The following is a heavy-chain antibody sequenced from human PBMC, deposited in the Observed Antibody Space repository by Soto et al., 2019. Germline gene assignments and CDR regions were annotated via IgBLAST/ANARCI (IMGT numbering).Heavy chain of an antibody. Sequence: PSETLSLTCSVYGGSFTRYYWTWIRHPPGKGLEWIGYVYHTGNTYYNPSLKSRVTISLDTSKNQVSLRLKSVTAADTAVYYCAREQYNWKLWGQGNLVTVSS. CDR1: GGSFTRYY. CDR3: AREQYNWKL. V-gene: IGHV4-59*01. J-gene: IGHJ4*02. CDR2: VYHTGNT. D-gene: IGHD1-20*01.